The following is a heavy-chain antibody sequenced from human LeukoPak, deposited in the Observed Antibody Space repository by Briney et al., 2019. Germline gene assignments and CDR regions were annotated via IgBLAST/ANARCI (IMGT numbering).Heavy chain of an antibody. CDR3: ARTVHPCYYGSGVFDY. Sequence: GGSLRLSCAASGFTFSSYAMHWVRQAPGKGLEWVAVISYDGSNKYYADSVKGRFTISRDNSKNTLYLQMNSLRAEDTAVYYCARTVHPCYYGSGVFDYWGQGTLVTVSS. CDR2: ISYDGSNK. J-gene: IGHJ4*02. D-gene: IGHD3-10*01. V-gene: IGHV3-30*01. CDR1: GFTFSSYA.